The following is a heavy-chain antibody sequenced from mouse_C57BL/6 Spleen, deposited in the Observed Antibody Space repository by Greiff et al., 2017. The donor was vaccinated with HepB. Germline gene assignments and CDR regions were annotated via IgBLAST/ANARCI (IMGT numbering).Heavy chain of an antibody. V-gene: IGHV1-61*01. D-gene: IGHD4-1*01. CDR1: GYTFTSYW. Sequence: QVQLQQPGAELVRPGSSVKLSCKASGYTFTSYWMDWVKQRPGQGLDWIGNIYPSDSETHYNQKFKDKATLTVDKSSSTAYMQLSSLTSEDSAVYYCARELGPLWYFDVWGTGTTVTVSS. CDR2: IYPSDSET. CDR3: ARELGPLWYFDV. J-gene: IGHJ1*03.